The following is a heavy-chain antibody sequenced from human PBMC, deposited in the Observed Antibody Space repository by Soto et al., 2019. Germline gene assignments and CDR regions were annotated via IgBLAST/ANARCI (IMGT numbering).Heavy chain of an antibody. D-gene: IGHD4-17*01. CDR1: GGTFSSYA. CDR2: IIPIFGTA. Sequence: ASVKVSCKASGGTFSSYAISWVRQAPGQGLEWMGGIIPIFGTANYAQKFQGRVTITADESTSTAYMELSSLRSEDTAVYYCARRPQTVTRDYYYYGMDVWGQGTTVTVSS. V-gene: IGHV1-69*13. J-gene: IGHJ6*02. CDR3: ARRPQTVTRDYYYYGMDV.